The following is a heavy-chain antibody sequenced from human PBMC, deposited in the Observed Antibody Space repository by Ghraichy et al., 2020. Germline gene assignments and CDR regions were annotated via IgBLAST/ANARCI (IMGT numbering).Heavy chain of an antibody. CDR1: GFTFSSYS. Sequence: GGSLRLSCAASGFTFSSYSMNWVRQAPGKGLEWVSSISSSSSYIDYDDSVKGRFTISRDNAKNSLYLQMNSLRAEDTAVYYCARDWLGMTGDYWGQGTLVTSSS. CDR3: ARDWLGMTGDY. J-gene: IGHJ4*02. V-gene: IGHV3-21*01. D-gene: IGHD3-10*01. CDR2: ISSSSSYI.